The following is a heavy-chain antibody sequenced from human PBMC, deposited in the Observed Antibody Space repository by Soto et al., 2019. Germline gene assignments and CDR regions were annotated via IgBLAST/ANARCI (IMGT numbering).Heavy chain of an antibody. D-gene: IGHD3-16*01. V-gene: IGHV3-23*01. CDR3: AKYKGGIHPLTFVC. CDR2: ITDSGGST. Sequence: GWSLRLSCAASGFAFSSFAMSLVRQAPGKGLEWVSSITDSGGSTFYADSVKGRLTTSRDNSKRTLYLQMNSLRAEDTAVYYCAKYKGGIHPLTFVCSGKGTLVTVS. J-gene: IGHJ4*02. CDR1: GFAFSSFA.